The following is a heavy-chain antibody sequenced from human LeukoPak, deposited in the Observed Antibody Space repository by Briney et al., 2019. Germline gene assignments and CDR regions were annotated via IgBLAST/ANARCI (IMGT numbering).Heavy chain of an antibody. CDR2: IKSKTDGGTT. V-gene: IGHV3-15*01. Sequence: GGSLRLSCAASGFTFSKAWMIWVRQAPGKGLDWVGRIKSKTDGGTTDYAAPVKGRFIISRDDSKNTLYVQMNSLKTEDTAVYYCTTWYYYDSSGFGDYWGQGTLVTVSS. J-gene: IGHJ4*02. CDR1: GFTFSKAW. D-gene: IGHD3-22*01. CDR3: TTWYYYDSSGFGDY.